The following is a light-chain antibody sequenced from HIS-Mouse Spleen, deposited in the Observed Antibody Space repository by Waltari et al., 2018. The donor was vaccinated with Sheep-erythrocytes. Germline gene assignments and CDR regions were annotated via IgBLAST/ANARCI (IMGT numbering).Light chain of an antibody. CDR1: QSISSY. J-gene: IGKJ4*01. V-gene: IGKV1-39*01. CDR2: AAS. Sequence: DIQMTQSPSSLSASVGDRVTITCRASQSISSYLNWYQQKPGKAPKLLIYAASSLQSGVPSRFSGSGFGTDFTLTIRSLQPEDFATYYCQQSYSTPPLTFGGGTKVEIK. CDR3: QQSYSTPPLT.